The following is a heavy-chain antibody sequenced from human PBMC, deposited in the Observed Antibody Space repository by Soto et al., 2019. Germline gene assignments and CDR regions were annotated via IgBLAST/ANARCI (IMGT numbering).Heavy chain of an antibody. J-gene: IGHJ5*02. CDR3: ARPTYQLLDRRSWFDP. CDR1: GFSFTDYG. D-gene: IGHD2-2*01. Sequence: PGGSLRLSCAASGFSFTDYGMHWVRQAPGKGLEWVAVISYDGSNKYYADSVKGRFTISRDNSKNTLYLQMNSLRAEDTVVYYCARPTYQLLDRRSWFDPWGKGTLVTVSS. V-gene: IGHV3-30*19. CDR2: ISYDGSNK.